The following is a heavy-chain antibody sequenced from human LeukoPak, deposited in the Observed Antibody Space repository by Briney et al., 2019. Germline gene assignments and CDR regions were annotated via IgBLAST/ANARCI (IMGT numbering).Heavy chain of an antibody. D-gene: IGHD3-9*01. CDR3: ARVSAGYYIY. CDR2: IYTSGST. Sequence: SETLSLTCIVSGGSISSGSYYWSWIRQPAGKGLEWIGRIYTSGSTNYNPSLKRRVTISVDTSKNQFSLKLSSVTAADTAVYYCARVSAGYYIYWGQGTLVTVSS. J-gene: IGHJ4*02. V-gene: IGHV4-61*02. CDR1: GGSISSGSYY.